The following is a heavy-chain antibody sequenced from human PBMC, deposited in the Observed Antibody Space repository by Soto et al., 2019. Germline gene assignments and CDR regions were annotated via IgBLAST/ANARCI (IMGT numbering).Heavy chain of an antibody. V-gene: IGHV3-23*01. D-gene: IGHD4-17*01. CDR1: GFAFSSYG. Sequence: EVQLLESGGGLVQTGGSLRLSCAASGFAFSSYGMSWVRQAPGKGLEWVSGTGGSGGSTYYADSVKGRFTISRDNSKNTLYLQMNSLRAEDTAVYYCAKSLYFGDYVKNFDYWGQGTLVTVSS. CDR3: AKSLYFGDYVKNFDY. J-gene: IGHJ4*02. CDR2: TGGSGGST.